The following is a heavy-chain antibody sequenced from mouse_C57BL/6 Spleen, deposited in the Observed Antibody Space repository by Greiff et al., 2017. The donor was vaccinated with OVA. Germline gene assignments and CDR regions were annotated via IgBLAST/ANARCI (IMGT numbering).Heavy chain of an antibody. Sequence: ESGPGMVKPSQSLSLTCTVTGYSITSGYDWHWIRHFPGNKLEWMGYISYSGSTNYNPSLKSRISITHDTSKNHFFLKLNSVTTEDTATYYCAREDYGSSYGYFDVWGTGTTVTVSS. V-gene: IGHV3-1*01. J-gene: IGHJ1*03. D-gene: IGHD1-1*01. CDR2: ISYSGST. CDR1: GYSITSGYD. CDR3: AREDYGSSYGYFDV.